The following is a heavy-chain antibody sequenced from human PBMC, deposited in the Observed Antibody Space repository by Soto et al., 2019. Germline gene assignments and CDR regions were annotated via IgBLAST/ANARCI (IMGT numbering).Heavy chain of an antibody. V-gene: IGHV1-18*01. CDR3: ARPSGYGHGCGDLGYDPFDI. D-gene: IGHD5-18*01. CDR1: GYTFSSFG. Sequence: QAQLVQSGAEVKKPGASVKVSCKASGYTFSSFGISWVRQAPGQGPEWVGWINPYNGHTDSAQSLQGRVTVSTDTSTSTAYMELRSLRADDTAVYYCARPSGYGHGCGDLGYDPFDIWGQGTMVTVSS. CDR2: INPYNGHT. J-gene: IGHJ3*02.